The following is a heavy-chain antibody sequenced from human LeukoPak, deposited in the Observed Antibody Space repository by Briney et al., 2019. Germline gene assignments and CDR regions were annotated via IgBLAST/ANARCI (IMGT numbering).Heavy chain of an antibody. CDR2: IWSDGSNK. J-gene: IGHJ4*02. CDR1: GFTFSSYE. V-gene: IGHV3-33*08. Sequence: SLRLSCAASGFTFSSYEMNWVRQAPGKGLEWVAVIWSDGSNKDYADSVKGRFTISRDESNNTLYLQMNSLRAEDTALYYCARDLSSWTPGYWGQGTLVTVSS. D-gene: IGHD6-13*01. CDR3: ARDLSSWTPGY.